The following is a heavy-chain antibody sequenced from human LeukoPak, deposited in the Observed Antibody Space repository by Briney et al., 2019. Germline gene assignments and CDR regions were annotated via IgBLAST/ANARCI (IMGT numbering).Heavy chain of an antibody. CDR1: GFTFSKYT. V-gene: IGHV3-23*01. J-gene: IGHJ4*02. CDR3: ARDGVTGDYFDY. CDR2: IYGGGSGSA. D-gene: IGHD2-21*02. Sequence: GGSLRLSCVASGFTFSKYTMSWVRQAPGKGLEWVSGIYGGGSGSAFYAESVKGRFTISRDNSKHTLYLQMNSLRAEDTAVYYCARDGVTGDYFDYWGQGTLVTVSS.